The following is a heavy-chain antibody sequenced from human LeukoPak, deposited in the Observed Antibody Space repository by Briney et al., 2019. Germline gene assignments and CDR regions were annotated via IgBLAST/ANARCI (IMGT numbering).Heavy chain of an antibody. CDR3: ARGMMVEYFDL. CDR1: GGSINSFY. V-gene: IGHV4-59*01. CDR2: IYDSEST. D-gene: IGHD3-22*01. Sequence: PSETLSLTCTVSGGSINSFYWSWIRQPPGKGLEWIGYIYDSESTNYNPSLKSRVTISRDTSKNYLSLKLSSVTAADTAVYYCARGMMVEYFDLWGRGTLVTVSS. J-gene: IGHJ2*01.